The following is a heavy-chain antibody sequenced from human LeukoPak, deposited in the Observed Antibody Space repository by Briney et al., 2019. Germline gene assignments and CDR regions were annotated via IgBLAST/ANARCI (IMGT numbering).Heavy chain of an antibody. CDR2: IKLDGSEK. J-gene: IGHJ4*02. CDR3: ARDQYDTWSRRGNFDS. CDR1: GFTFGKYW. Sequence: GGSLRLSCVASGFTFGKYWMSWVRQAPGKGLEWVANIKLDGSEKNYVDSVKGRFTISRDNTKNSLYLQMNSLRVEDTAVFYCARDQYDTWSRRGNFDSWGQGTLVIVSS. V-gene: IGHV3-7*03. D-gene: IGHD3-3*01.